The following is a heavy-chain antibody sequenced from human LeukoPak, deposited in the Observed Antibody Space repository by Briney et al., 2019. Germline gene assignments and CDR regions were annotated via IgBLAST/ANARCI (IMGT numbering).Heavy chain of an antibody. CDR3: VKSLISSGYLESYFDY. V-gene: IGHV3-64D*06. CDR1: GFTFSTYA. J-gene: IGHJ4*02. CDR2: ISSNGGST. D-gene: IGHD3-3*01. Sequence: GGSLRLSCSASGFTFSTYAMHWVRQAPGKGLEYVSSISSNGGSTYYADSVKGRFTISRDNSKNTLYLQMSSLRAEDTAVYYCVKSLISSGYLESYFDYGGQGTLVTVSS.